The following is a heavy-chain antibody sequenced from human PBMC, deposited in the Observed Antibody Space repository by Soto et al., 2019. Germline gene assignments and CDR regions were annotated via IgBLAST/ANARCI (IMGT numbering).Heavy chain of an antibody. CDR2: IHNGRTT. Sequence: SETLSLTCTVSGDSLTRNYWSWIRQSPGKGLEWLAFIHNGRTTNYNPSLVGRVSISVDTSKSQLSLNLNSVTAADTAIYYCARTLSGGFDYWGQGTLVTVSS. V-gene: IGHV4-59*01. J-gene: IGHJ4*02. CDR3: ARTLSGGFDY. CDR1: GDSLTRNY.